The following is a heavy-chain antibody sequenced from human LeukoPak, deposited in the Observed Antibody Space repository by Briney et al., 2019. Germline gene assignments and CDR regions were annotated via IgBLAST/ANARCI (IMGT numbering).Heavy chain of an antibody. CDR2: IRYDGSNK. Sequence: GGSLRLSCAASGFTFSSYGMHWVRQAPGKGLEWVAFIRYDGSNKYYADSVKGRFTISRDNAKNSLYLQMNSLRAEDTAVYYCARDGITIFGVVQYYYYYYMDVWGKGTTVTVSS. CDR1: GFTFSSYG. J-gene: IGHJ6*03. D-gene: IGHD3-3*01. CDR3: ARDGITIFGVVQYYYYYYMDV. V-gene: IGHV3-30*02.